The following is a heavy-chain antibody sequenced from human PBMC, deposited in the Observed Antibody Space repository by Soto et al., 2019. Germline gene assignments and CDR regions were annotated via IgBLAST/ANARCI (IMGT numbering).Heavy chain of an antibody. D-gene: IGHD3-9*01. Sequence: PWGSLRLSCAASGFTFSSYSMNWVRQAPGKGLEWVSSISSSSSYIYCADSVKGRFTISRDNAKNSLYLQMNSLRAEDTAVYYCARDRYDILTGYSYYYYYGMDVWGQGTTVSVSS. J-gene: IGHJ6*02. CDR2: ISSSSSYI. V-gene: IGHV3-21*01. CDR1: GFTFSSYS. CDR3: ARDRYDILTGYSYYYYYGMDV.